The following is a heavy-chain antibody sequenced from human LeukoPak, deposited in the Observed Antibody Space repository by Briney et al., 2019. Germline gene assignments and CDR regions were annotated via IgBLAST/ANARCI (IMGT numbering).Heavy chain of an antibody. V-gene: IGHV3-7*01. J-gene: IGHJ5*02. D-gene: IGHD2-8*02. CDR1: GFTFSSCW. Sequence: PGGSLRLSCAASGFTFSSCWMSWVRQAPGKGLEWVANIKQDGSEKYYVDSVKGRFTISRDNAKNSLYLQMNSLRAEDTAVYYCALMVNWFDPWGQGTLVTVSS. CDR2: IKQDGSEK. CDR3: ALMVNWFDP.